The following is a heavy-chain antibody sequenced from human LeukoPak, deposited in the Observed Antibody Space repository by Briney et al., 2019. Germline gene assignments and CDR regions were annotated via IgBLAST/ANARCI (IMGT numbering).Heavy chain of an antibody. CDR3: AKAGMIQLWVENWFDP. V-gene: IGHV3-9*01. D-gene: IGHD5-18*01. CDR1: GFTFDDYA. CDR2: ISWNSGSI. Sequence: GGSLRLSCAASGFTFDDYAMHWVRQAPGKGLEWVSGISWNSGSIGYADSVKGRFTISRDNAKNSLYLQMNSLRAEDTALYYCAKAGMIQLWVENWFDPWGQGTLVTVSS. J-gene: IGHJ5*02.